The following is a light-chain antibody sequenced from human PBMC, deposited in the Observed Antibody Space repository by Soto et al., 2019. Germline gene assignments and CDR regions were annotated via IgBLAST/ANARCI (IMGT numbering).Light chain of an antibody. J-gene: IGLJ1*01. Sequence: QSALAQPPSASGSPGQSVTISCTGTSSDVGGYNYVSWYQQHPGKAPKLVLYEVTKRPSGVPDRFSGSKSGNTASLSVSGLQAEDEADYYCSSFTGASTIFGTGTKVTVL. CDR1: SSDVGGYNY. CDR2: EVT. CDR3: SSFTGASTI. V-gene: IGLV2-8*01.